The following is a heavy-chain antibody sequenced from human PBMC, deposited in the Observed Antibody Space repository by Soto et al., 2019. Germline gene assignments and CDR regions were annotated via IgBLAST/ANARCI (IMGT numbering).Heavy chain of an antibody. V-gene: IGHV1-3*01. CDR3: ARVPRYNWNYAVDY. CDR2: INPGNGNT. Sequence: EASVKVSCKASGYTFTSYAIHWVCRAPGQRLEWMGWINPGNGNTRYSQKFQGRVTISRDTSATTAYMEMSSLRFEDTAVYYCARVPRYNWNYAVDYWGHGTLVTVSS. J-gene: IGHJ4*01. CDR1: GYTFTSYA. D-gene: IGHD1-7*01.